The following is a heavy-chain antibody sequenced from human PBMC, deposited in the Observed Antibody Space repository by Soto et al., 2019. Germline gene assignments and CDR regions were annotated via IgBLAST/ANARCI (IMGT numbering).Heavy chain of an antibody. CDR2: IYYSGST. J-gene: IGHJ6*02. D-gene: IGHD6-13*01. V-gene: IGHV4-39*01. CDR3: ARPGIAAAGTTYFYYYDMDV. Sequence: SETLSLTCAVYGGSLSGYYWGWIRQPPGKGLEWIGSIYYSGSTYYNPSLKSRVTISVDTSKNEFSLKLSSVTAADTAVYYCARPGIAAAGTTYFYYYDMDVWGQGTTVTVSS. CDR1: GGSLSGYY.